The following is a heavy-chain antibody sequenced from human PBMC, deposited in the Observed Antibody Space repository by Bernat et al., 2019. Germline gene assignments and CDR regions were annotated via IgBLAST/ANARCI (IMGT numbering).Heavy chain of an antibody. CDR2: IKQDGSAE. CDR3: ARVVGGGIDY. Sequence: EVRLVESGGGLVQPGGSLRLSCTASGFTFSNHWMTWVRQAPGKGLEWVANIKQDGSAEYYVDSVRGRFTISRDNAKNSLYFQMNSLGVEDTAVYFCARVVGGGIDYWGQGTLVTVSS. V-gene: IGHV3-7*03. D-gene: IGHD3-16*01. J-gene: IGHJ4*02. CDR1: GFTFSNHW.